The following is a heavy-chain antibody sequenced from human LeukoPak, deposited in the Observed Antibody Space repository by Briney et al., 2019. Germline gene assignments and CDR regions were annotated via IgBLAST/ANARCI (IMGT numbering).Heavy chain of an antibody. Sequence: SVKVSCKASGGTFSSYAISWVRQAPGQGLEWMGGIIPIFGTANYAQKFQGRVTITADKSTSTAYMELSSLRSEDTAVYYCARGTMIERWFDPWGQGTLVTVSS. CDR3: ARGTMIERWFDP. CDR1: GGTFSSYA. J-gene: IGHJ5*02. CDR2: IIPIFGTA. D-gene: IGHD3-22*01. V-gene: IGHV1-69*06.